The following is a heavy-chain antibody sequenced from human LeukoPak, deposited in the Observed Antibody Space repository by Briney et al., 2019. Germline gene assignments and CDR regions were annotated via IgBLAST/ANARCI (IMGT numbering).Heavy chain of an antibody. CDR1: GFTFSTYA. CDR2: ISWNSGSI. D-gene: IGHD3-22*01. J-gene: IGHJ3*02. CDR3: AKDPSDGYYDSSGYLAHYAFDI. Sequence: GGSLRLSCAASGFTFSTYAMSWVRQAPGKGLEWVSGISWNSGSIGYADSVKGRFTISRDNAKNSLYPQMNSLRAEDTALYYCAKDPSDGYYDSSGYLAHYAFDIWGQGTMVTVSS. V-gene: IGHV3-9*01.